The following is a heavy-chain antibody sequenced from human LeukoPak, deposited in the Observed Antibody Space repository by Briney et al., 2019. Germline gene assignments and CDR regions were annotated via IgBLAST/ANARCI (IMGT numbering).Heavy chain of an antibody. J-gene: IGHJ4*02. Sequence: ASVNVSCKASGYTFNNHYMYWVRQAHGQGLEWMGVINPSGGSTSYAQKFQGRVTMTRDTSTRTVYMEVNSLRSEDTAVYYCARQGTYSSAIGMGYWGQGTLVTVSS. D-gene: IGHD6-19*01. V-gene: IGHV1-46*02. CDR2: INPSGGST. CDR1: GYTFNNHY. CDR3: ARQGTYSSAIGMGY.